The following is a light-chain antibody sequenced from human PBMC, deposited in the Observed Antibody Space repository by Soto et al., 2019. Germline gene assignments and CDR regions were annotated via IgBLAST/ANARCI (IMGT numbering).Light chain of an antibody. V-gene: IGLV2-8*01. J-gene: IGLJ1*01. CDR2: EVN. Sequence: QSVLTQPPSASGSPGQSVAISCTGTASDIGGYNFVSWYQQHPGKAPKLMIYEVNKRPSGVPDRFSGSKSGNTASLTVSGLHAEDEADYYCSSHGGTNPYVFGTGTKLTVL. CDR1: ASDIGGYNF. CDR3: SSHGGTNPYV.